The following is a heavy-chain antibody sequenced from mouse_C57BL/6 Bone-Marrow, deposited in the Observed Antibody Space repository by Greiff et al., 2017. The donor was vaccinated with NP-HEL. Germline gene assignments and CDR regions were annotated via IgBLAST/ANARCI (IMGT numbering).Heavy chain of an antibody. CDR1: GYTFTSYG. CDR2: IYPRSGNT. D-gene: IGHD2-4*01. Sequence: QVQLQQSGAELARPGASVKLSCKASGYTFTSYGISWVKQRTGQGLEWIGEIYPRSGNTYYNEKFKGKATLTADKSSSTAYMELRSLTSEDSAVYVCARGEYDYDTDYYAMDCWGQGTTVTVAS. CDR3: ARGEYDYDTDYYAMDC. J-gene: IGHJ4*01. V-gene: IGHV1-81*01.